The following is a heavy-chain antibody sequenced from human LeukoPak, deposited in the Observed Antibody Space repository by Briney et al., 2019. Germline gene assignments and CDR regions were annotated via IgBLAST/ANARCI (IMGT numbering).Heavy chain of an antibody. CDR2: INPNSGCT. Sequence: ASVKVSCKASGYTFTGYYMHWVRQAPGQGLEWMGWINPNSGCTNYAQKFQGRVTMTRDTSISTAYMELSRLRSDDTAVYYCARASSSSWENDYWGQGTLVTVSP. V-gene: IGHV1-2*02. J-gene: IGHJ4*02. CDR1: GYTFTGYY. D-gene: IGHD6-13*01. CDR3: ARASSSSWENDY.